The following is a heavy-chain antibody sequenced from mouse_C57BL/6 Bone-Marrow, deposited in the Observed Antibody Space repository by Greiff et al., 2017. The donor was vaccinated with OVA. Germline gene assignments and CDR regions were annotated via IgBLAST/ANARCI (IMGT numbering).Heavy chain of an antibody. D-gene: IGHD1-1*01. CDR2: INPGSGGT. J-gene: IGHJ3*01. CDR1: GYAFTNYL. CDR3: ARGNYYGSSPPFAY. V-gene: IGHV1-54*01. Sequence: QVQLQQSGAELVRPGTSVKVSCKASGYAFTNYLIEWVKQRPGQGLEWIGVINPGSGGTNYNEKFKGKATLTADKSSSTAYMQLSSLTSEDSAVYFCARGNYYGSSPPFAYWGQGTLVTVSA.